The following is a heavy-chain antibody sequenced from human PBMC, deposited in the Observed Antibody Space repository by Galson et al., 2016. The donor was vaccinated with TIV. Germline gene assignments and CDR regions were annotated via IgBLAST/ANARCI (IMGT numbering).Heavy chain of an antibody. D-gene: IGHD3-3*01. CDR2: VRYDGSHK. CDR3: AKGMAIFGVIPPWGGMDV. J-gene: IGHJ6*02. CDR1: GFTFSTYV. Sequence: SLRLFCAASGFTFSTYVMHWVRQAPGKGLEWVAFVRYDGSHKNYADSVKGRFTISRDNSKYTLCLQMNSLRAEDTAVYYCAKGMAIFGVIPPWGGMDVWGRGTTVTVSS. V-gene: IGHV3-30*02.